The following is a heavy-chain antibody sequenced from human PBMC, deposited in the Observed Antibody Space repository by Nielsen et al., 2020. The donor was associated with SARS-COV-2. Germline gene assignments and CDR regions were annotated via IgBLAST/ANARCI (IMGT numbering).Heavy chain of an antibody. CDR2: ISYDGSNK. CDR1: GFTFSSYG. D-gene: IGHD5-12*01. Sequence: GESLKISCAASGFTFSSYGMHWVRQAPGKGLEWVAVISYDGSNKYYADSVKGRFTISRDNSKNTLYLQMNSLRAEDTAVYYCAKDPLQLIVATKTGSMDVWGQGTTVTVSS. J-gene: IGHJ6*02. CDR3: AKDPLQLIVATKTGSMDV. V-gene: IGHV3-30*18.